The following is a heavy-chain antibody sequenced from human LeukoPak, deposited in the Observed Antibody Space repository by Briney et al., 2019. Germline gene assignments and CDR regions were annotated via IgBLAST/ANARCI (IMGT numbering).Heavy chain of an antibody. CDR2: ISGSSGYI. CDR3: ARDRAYYDLFRYYYGMDV. CDR1: GFTFSSYA. J-gene: IGHJ6*02. V-gene: IGHV3-21*01. Sequence: GGSLRLSCAASGFTFSSYAMSWVRQAPGKGLEWVSSISGSSGYIFYADSVKGRFTISRDNAKNSLYLQINSLRAEDTAVYYCARDRAYYDLFRYYYGMDVWGQGTTVTVSS. D-gene: IGHD3-3*01.